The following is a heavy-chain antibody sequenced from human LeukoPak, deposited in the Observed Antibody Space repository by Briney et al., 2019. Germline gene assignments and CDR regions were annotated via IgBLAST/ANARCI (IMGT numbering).Heavy chain of an antibody. Sequence: SGTLSLTCAVSDGSISSNNWWSWVRQPPGKGLEWIGEIYHSGTTDYNPSLKSRVTISVDKSKNQFSLKLSSVTAADTAVYYCARGGHTITMILILWGQGTLVTVSS. J-gene: IGHJ4*02. V-gene: IGHV4-4*02. CDR1: DGSISSNNW. CDR2: IYHSGTT. D-gene: IGHD3-22*01. CDR3: ARGGHTITMILIL.